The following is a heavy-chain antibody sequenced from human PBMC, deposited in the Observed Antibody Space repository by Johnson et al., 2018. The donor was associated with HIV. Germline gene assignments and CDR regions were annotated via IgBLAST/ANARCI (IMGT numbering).Heavy chain of an antibody. CDR3: AKGEDYYDSSGYAVVAFDI. CDR1: GFTVSRNH. V-gene: IGHV3-23*04. J-gene: IGHJ3*02. Sequence: VQLVESGGGLVQPGGSLRLSCAASGFTVSRNHMSWVRQAPGKGLEWVSAISGSGGSTYYADSVKGRFTISRDNSKNTLYLQMNSLRAEDTAVYYCAKGEDYYDSSGYAVVAFDIWGQGTMVTVSS. D-gene: IGHD3-22*01. CDR2: ISGSGGST.